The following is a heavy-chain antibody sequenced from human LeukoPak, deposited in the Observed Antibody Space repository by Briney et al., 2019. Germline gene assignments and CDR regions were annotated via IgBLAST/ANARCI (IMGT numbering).Heavy chain of an antibody. D-gene: IGHD6-13*01. CDR1: GFTFSSYA. CDR3: ARDPTGSSSWYYYYGMDV. CDR2: ISYDGSNK. Sequence: PGGSLRLFCAASGFTFSSYAMHWVRQAPGKGLEWVAVISYDGSNKYYADSVKGRFTISRDNSKNTLYLQMNSLRAEDTAVYYCARDPTGSSSWYYYYGMDVWGQGTTVTVSS. V-gene: IGHV3-30*04. J-gene: IGHJ6*02.